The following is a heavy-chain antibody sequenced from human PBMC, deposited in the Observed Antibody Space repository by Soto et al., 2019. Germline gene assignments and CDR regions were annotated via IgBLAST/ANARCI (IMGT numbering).Heavy chain of an antibody. J-gene: IGHJ5*02. CDR2: IYYSGST. D-gene: IGHD3-3*01. CDR3: ARLVRFLEGLPNNWFDP. V-gene: IGHV4-59*08. Sequence: SETLSLTCTVSGGSISSYYWSWIRQPPGKGLEWIGYIYYSGSTNYNPSLKSRVTISVDTSKNQFSLKLSSVTAADTAVYYCARLVRFLEGLPNNWFDPWGEGTLVTVSS. CDR1: GGSISSYY.